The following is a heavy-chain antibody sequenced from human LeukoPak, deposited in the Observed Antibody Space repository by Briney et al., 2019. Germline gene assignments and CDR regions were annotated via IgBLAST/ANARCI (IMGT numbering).Heavy chain of an antibody. CDR1: GFTFSTYW. Sequence: HPGGSLRLSCAASGFTFSTYWMAWVRQAPGKGLEWVANIKQDGSAKYYVDSVKGRFTISRDNAKNSLFLLMSSLRVEDTAVYYCGGASLGYWGQGTLVTVSS. D-gene: IGHD7-27*01. CDR3: GGASLGY. CDR2: IKQDGSAK. J-gene: IGHJ4*02. V-gene: IGHV3-7*02.